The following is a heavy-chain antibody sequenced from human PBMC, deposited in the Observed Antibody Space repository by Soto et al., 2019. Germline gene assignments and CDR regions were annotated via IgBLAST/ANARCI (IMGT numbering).Heavy chain of an antibody. CDR3: AKDLIDAVTVSLSDY. Sequence: EVQLLESGGGLVQPGGSLRLSCAASGFTFSGYAMSWVRQAPGKGLEWVSAISGSGGSTYYADSVKGRFTISRDNSKNTLYLQMNSLRAEDTAVYYCAKDLIDAVTVSLSDYWGQGTLVTVSS. CDR2: ISGSGGST. CDR1: GFTFSGYA. D-gene: IGHD4-17*01. V-gene: IGHV3-23*01. J-gene: IGHJ4*02.